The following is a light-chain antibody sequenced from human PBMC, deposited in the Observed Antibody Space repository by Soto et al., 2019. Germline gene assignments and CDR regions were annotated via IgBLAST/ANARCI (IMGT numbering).Light chain of an antibody. J-gene: IGLJ1*01. Sequence: SALTQPASVSGSPGQSITISCTGTSSDVGGYNYVSWYQQHPGKAPKLMIYEVSNRPSGVSNRFSGSKSDNTASLTISGLQAEDEADYYCSSYTSSSTSYVFGTGTKVTVL. CDR2: EVS. V-gene: IGLV2-14*01. CDR3: SSYTSSSTSYV. CDR1: SSDVGGYNY.